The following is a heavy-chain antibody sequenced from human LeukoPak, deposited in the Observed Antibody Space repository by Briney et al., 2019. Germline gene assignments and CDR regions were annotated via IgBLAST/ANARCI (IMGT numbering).Heavy chain of an antibody. J-gene: IGHJ3*02. CDR1: GFTFSSYW. D-gene: IGHD6-19*01. CDR2: IKQDGSEK. V-gene: IGHV3-7*01. CDR3: ARDPLAHIAVATYGAFDI. Sequence: GGSLRLSCAASGFTFSSYWMSWVRQAPGKGLEWVANIKQDGSEKYYVDSVKGRFTISRDNAKNSLYLQMNSLRAEDTAVYYCARDPLAHIAVATYGAFDIWGQGTMVTVSS.